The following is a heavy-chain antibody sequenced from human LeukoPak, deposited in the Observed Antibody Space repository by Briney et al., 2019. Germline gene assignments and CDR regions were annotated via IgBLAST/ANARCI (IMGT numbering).Heavy chain of an antibody. CDR1: GGSISSSNW. Sequence: SGTLSLTCAVSGGSISSSNWWSWVRQPPGKGLEWIGEIYHSGSTNCNPSLKSRVTISVDKSKNQFSLKLSSVTAADTAVYYCARDSDSSGYRFDPWGQGTLVTVSS. D-gene: IGHD3-22*01. J-gene: IGHJ5*02. CDR2: IYHSGST. CDR3: ARDSDSSGYRFDP. V-gene: IGHV4-4*02.